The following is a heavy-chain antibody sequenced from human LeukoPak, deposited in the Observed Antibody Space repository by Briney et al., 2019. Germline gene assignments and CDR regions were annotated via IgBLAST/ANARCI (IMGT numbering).Heavy chain of an antibody. CDR1: GGSISNYD. CDR3: ARVDYGSGSYRFDP. V-gene: IGHV4-59*01. J-gene: IGHJ5*02. D-gene: IGHD3-10*01. Sequence: SETLSLTCTVSGGSISNYDWSWIRQPPGKGLEWIGYIYYSGSTNYNPSLKSRVTISVDTSKNQFSLKLSSVTAADTAVYYCARVDYGSGSYRFDPWGQGTLVTVSS. CDR2: IYYSGST.